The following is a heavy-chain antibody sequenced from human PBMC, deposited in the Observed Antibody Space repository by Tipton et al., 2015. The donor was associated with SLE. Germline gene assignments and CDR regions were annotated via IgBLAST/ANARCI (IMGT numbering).Heavy chain of an antibody. Sequence: SLRLSCAASGFTFSSYGMHWVRQAPGKGLEWVANIKQDGSQKFYVDSVKGRFTISRDNAKNSLSLQMNSLRAEDTAVYYCARDQTSGGGMDVWGQGTTVTVSS. J-gene: IGHJ6*02. CDR3: ARDQTSGGGMDV. CDR1: GFTFSSYG. V-gene: IGHV3-7*01. CDR2: IKQDGSQK. D-gene: IGHD2-15*01.